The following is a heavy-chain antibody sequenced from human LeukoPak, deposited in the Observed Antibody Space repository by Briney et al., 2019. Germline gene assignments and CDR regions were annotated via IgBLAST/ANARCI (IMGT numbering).Heavy chain of an antibody. CDR3: ARVADCSGGSCYSGVVYFDY. J-gene: IGHJ4*02. CDR2: IKQDGREK. Sequence: GGSLRLSCAASGFTFSSYWMSWVRQAPGKGLEWVANIKQDGREKYYADSVKGRFTISRDNAKNSLYLQMNSLRAEDTAVYYCARVADCSGGSCYSGVVYFDYWGQGTLVTVSS. D-gene: IGHD2-15*01. V-gene: IGHV3-7*01. CDR1: GFTFSSYW.